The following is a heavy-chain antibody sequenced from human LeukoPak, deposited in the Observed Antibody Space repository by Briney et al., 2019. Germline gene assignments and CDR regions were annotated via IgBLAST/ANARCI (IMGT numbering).Heavy chain of an antibody. CDR2: IYTSGST. Sequence: PSQTLSLTCTVSGGSITSGIYYWNWIRQPAGKGLEWIGRIYTSGSTNYNPSLKSRVTISVDTSKNQFSLKLSSVTDADTAVYYRATTPLTGEHAFDIWGQGTLVTVSS. J-gene: IGHJ3*02. CDR1: GGSITSGIYY. D-gene: IGHD7-27*01. V-gene: IGHV4-61*02. CDR3: ATTPLTGEHAFDI.